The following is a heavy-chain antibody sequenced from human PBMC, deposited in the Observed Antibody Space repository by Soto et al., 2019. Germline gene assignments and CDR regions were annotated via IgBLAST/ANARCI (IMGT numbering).Heavy chain of an antibody. CDR2: ISSGSSTK. V-gene: IGHV3-48*02. D-gene: IGHD6-19*01. J-gene: IGHJ4*02. CDR1: GFTFSSYS. Sequence: PGGSLRLSCAASGFTFSSYSMNWVRQAPGKGLEWVSYISSGSSTKYYADSVKGRFTISRDNAKNSLYLQMNSLRDEDTAVYFCARRGIAVACLDYCRQGTLVTACS. CDR3: ARRGIAVACLDY.